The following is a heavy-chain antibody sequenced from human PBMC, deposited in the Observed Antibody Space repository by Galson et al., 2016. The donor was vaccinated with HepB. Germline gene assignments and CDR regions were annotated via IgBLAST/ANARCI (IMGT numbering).Heavy chain of an antibody. CDR3: ARASRCILGPPPQGLHFDY. D-gene: IGHD1-26*01. CDR2: VYYGKT. CDR1: GYPISDDSF. Sequence: SETLSLTCTVSGYPISDDSFWGWIRQPPGKGLEWIGSVYYGKTYYNPSLKSRVTVSLETSNNQFSLKLSSVTAADAAVYYCARASRCILGPPPQGLHFDYWGQGTLVTVSS. V-gene: IGHV4-38-2*02. J-gene: IGHJ4*02.